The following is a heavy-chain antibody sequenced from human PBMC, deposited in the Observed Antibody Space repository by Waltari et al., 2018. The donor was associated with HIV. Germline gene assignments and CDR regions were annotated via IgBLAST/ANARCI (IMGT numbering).Heavy chain of an antibody. CDR2: MNPNSGNT. CDR1: GYTFASYV. Sequence: QVHLVQSGAEVKRPGASVQVSGTTSGYTFASYVVHWGRQATGQGLEWMGWMNPNSGNTGYAQRFQGRVTMTRNTSISTAYMELSSLRSGDTAVYYCARARSGWYAPHMDVWGQGTPVTVSS. D-gene: IGHD6-19*01. CDR3: ARARSGWYAPHMDV. J-gene: IGHJ6*02. V-gene: IGHV1-8*01.